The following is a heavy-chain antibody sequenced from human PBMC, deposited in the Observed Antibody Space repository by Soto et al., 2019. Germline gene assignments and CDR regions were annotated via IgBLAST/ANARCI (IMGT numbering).Heavy chain of an antibody. CDR1: GFTFSSYG. J-gene: IGHJ6*03. CDR3: ARDKAVTRKNYYYYYYMDV. CDR2: IWYDGSNK. Sequence: GGSLRLSCAASGFTFSSYGMHWVRQAPGKGLEWVAVIWYDGSNKYYADSVKGRFTISRDNSKNTLYLQMNSLRAEDTAVYYCARDKAVTRKNYYYYYYMDVWGKGTTVTVSS. D-gene: IGHD4-17*01. V-gene: IGHV3-33*01.